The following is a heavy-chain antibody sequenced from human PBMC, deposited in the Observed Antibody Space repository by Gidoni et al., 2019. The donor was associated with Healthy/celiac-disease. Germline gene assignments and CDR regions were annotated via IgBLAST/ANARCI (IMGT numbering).Heavy chain of an antibody. V-gene: IGHV3-23*01. D-gene: IGHD6-13*01. CDR3: ANAVSSSWYYYGMDV. CDR1: GFTFSSYA. J-gene: IGHJ6*02. Sequence: EVQLLESGGGLVQPGGSLRLSCAASGFTFSSYAMSWVRQAPGKGLEWVSAISGSGGSTYYADSVKGRFTISRDNSKNTLYLQMNSLRAEDTAVYYCANAVSSSWYYYGMDVWGQGTTVTVSS. CDR2: ISGSGGST.